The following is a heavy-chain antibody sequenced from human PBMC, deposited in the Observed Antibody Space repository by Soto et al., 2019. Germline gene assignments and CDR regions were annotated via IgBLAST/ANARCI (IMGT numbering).Heavy chain of an antibody. V-gene: IGHV4-61*01. CDR2: IYSTGST. Sequence: SETLSLTCTVSGGSVSSGSYYWSWIRQPPGKGLEWIVSIYSTGSTDYNPSLTSRVTVSLDTSKNQFSLTLNSVTAADTAVYHCGSHSAVAGYFDYWGQGTLVTVCS. CDR1: GGSVSSGSYY. CDR3: GSHSAVAGYFDY. D-gene: IGHD6-19*01. J-gene: IGHJ4*02.